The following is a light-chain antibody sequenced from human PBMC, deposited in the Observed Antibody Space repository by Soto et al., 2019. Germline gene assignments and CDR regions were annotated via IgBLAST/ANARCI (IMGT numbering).Light chain of an antibody. CDR2: KAS. CDR3: QHYNSYPWT. J-gene: IGKJ1*01. V-gene: IGKV1-5*03. CDR1: QTISSW. Sequence: DIQMTQSPSTLSGSVGDRVTITCRASQTISSWLAWYQQKPGNAPKLLIYKASTIKSGVPSRFSGSGSGTEFTLTISSLQPDDFATYYCQHYNSYPWTVGQGTKVDIK.